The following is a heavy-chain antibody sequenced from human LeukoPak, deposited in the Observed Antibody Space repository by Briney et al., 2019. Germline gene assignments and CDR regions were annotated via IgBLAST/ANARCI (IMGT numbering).Heavy chain of an antibody. V-gene: IGHV1-18*01. Sequence: ASVKVSCKASGGTFSSYAISWVRQAPGQGLEWMGWISAYNGNTNYAQKLQGRVTMTTDTSTSTAYMELRSLRSDDTAVYYCAREISNYFDYWGQGTLVTVSS. CDR2: ISAYNGNT. CDR1: GGTFSSYA. CDR3: AREISNYFDY. J-gene: IGHJ4*02.